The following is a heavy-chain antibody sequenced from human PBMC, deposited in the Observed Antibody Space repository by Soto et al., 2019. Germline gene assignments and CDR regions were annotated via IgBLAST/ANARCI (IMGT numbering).Heavy chain of an antibody. J-gene: IGHJ4*03. Sequence: LRLSCAASGFTFRSYAMHWVRQAPGKGLEWVAVISYDGSNKYYADSAKGRFTISRDNSKNTLYLQMNSPRAEDTAVYYCARASCCGGSCDRLYFEYWGRGTLVTVSS. D-gene: IGHD2-15*01. V-gene: IGHV3-30-3*01. CDR2: ISYDGSNK. CDR1: GFTFRSYA. CDR3: ARASCCGGSCDRLYFEY.